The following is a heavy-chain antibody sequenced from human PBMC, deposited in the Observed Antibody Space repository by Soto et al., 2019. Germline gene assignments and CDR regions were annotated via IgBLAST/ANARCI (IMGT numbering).Heavy chain of an antibody. CDR1: GFTFSSYA. V-gene: IGHV3-23*01. Sequence: EVQLLESGGGLVQPGGSLRLSCAASGFTFSSYAMRWVRQAPGKGLEWVSAISGSGGSTYYADSVKGRFTVSRDTSKNTLYLQMNSLRVEDTAVYYCARRGSGSYYDYWGQGTLVTVSS. J-gene: IGHJ4*02. D-gene: IGHD1-26*01. CDR3: ARRGSGSYYDY. CDR2: ISGSGGST.